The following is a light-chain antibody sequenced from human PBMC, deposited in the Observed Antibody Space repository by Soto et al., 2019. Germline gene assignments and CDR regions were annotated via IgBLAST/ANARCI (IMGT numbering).Light chain of an antibody. V-gene: IGKV3-15*01. Sequence: EVVMTQSPATMSVSPGERATLSCRASQNVNANLAWYQQKPGQAPRLLIHGASTRATGIPARFSDSGFGTEFILTIRSLQSEDFAVYYCQQYNTWLLTFGQGTKVEGK. J-gene: IGKJ1*01. CDR3: QQYNTWLLT. CDR1: QNVNAN. CDR2: GAS.